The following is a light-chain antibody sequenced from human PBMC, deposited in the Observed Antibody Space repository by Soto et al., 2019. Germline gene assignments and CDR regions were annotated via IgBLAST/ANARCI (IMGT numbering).Light chain of an antibody. V-gene: IGKV2-28*01. CDR3: RQARQTPPT. CDR1: QSLLVSNGYNY. J-gene: IGKJ2*01. Sequence: DIVMTQSPLSLPVAPGEPASISCRSSQSLLVSNGYNYLDWYLQKPGQSPKLLIYLGSIRASGVPDRFSGSGSGIDFTLKISRVEAEDVGVYYCRQARQTPPTFGQGTKLEIK. CDR2: LGS.